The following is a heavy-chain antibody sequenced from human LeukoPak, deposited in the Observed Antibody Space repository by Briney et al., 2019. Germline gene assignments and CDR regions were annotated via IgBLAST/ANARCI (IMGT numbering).Heavy chain of an antibody. CDR3: AKDPGSYSLSFDY. CDR1: GFTFSSYG. D-gene: IGHD1-26*01. CDR2: ISYDGSNK. Sequence: GRSLRLSCAASGFTFSSYGMHWVRQAPGKGLEWVAVISYDGSNKYYADSVKGRFTISRDNSKNTLYLQMNSLRAEGTAVYYCAKDPGSYSLSFDYWGQGTLVTVSS. J-gene: IGHJ4*02. V-gene: IGHV3-30*18.